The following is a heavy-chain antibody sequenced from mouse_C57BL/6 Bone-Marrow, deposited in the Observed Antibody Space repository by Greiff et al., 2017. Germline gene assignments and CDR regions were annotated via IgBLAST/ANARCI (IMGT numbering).Heavy chain of an antibody. D-gene: IGHD2-12*01. CDR3: ARRQAYDSDYYAMDY. J-gene: IGHJ4*01. V-gene: IGHV8-9*01. CDR2: IYWDEDK. Sequence: QVTLKESGPGILQPSQTLSLTCSFSVFSLSTFGMGVSWIRQPSGKGLEWLAHIYWDEDKHYKPSLKSRLTISKDTSNNQVFLKITTVDTADTATYYSARRQAYDSDYYAMDYWGQGTSVTVSS. CDR1: VFSLSTFGMG.